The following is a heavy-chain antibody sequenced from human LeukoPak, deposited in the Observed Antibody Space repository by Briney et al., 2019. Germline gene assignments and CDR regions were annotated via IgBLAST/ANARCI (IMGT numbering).Heavy chain of an antibody. V-gene: IGHV1-69*13. CDR2: IIPIFGTA. CDR1: GGTFSSYA. Sequence: GASVKVSCKASGGTFSSYAISWVRQAPGQGLEWMGGIIPIFGTANCAQKFQGRVTITADESTSTAYMELSSLRSEDTAVYYCARYYYDSSGYYYFDYWGQGTLVTVSS. CDR3: ARYYYDSSGYYYFDY. D-gene: IGHD3-22*01. J-gene: IGHJ4*02.